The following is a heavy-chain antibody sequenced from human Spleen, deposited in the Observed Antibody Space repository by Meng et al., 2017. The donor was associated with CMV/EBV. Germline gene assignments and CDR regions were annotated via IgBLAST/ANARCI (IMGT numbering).Heavy chain of an antibody. CDR3: ARHEYSSPTHYYYYYGMDV. D-gene: IGHD6-6*01. V-gene: IGHV5-51*01. Sequence: GESLKISCKGSGYSFTSYWIAWVRQMPGKGLEWMGILYPGDSDTRYSPSFQGHVTISADKSISTAYLQWSSLKASDTAMYYCARHEYSSPTHYYYYYGMDVWGQGTTVTVSS. CDR2: LYPGDSDT. J-gene: IGHJ6*02. CDR1: GYSFTSYW.